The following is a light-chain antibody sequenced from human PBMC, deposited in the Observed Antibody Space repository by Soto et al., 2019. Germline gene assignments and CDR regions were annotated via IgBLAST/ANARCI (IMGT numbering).Light chain of an antibody. CDR3: GSWDSSMSAYV. V-gene: IGLV1-51*01. CDR1: SYNIGGNS. Sequence: QSVLTQLPSVSAAPGQKVTISCSGSSYNIGGNSVSWYQQLPGTAPTNLISADNKRPSWVPGRFSGSNSGTSATLGITGFQTGDEADYYCGSWDSSMSAYVFGTGTKVTVL. CDR2: ADN. J-gene: IGLJ1*01.